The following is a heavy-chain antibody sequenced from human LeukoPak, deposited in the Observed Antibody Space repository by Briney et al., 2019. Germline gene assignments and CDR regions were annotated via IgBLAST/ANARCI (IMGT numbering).Heavy chain of an antibody. V-gene: IGHV1-18*01. J-gene: IGHJ4*02. CDR1: GYTFTSYG. Sequence: ASVKVSCKASGYTFTSYGISWVRQAPGQGLEWMGWISAYNGNTNYAQKLQGRVTMTTDTSTSTAYMELRSLRSDDTAAYYCARDLNYYDSSGYLTGYWGQGTLVTVSS. CDR3: ARDLNYYDSSGYLTGY. CDR2: ISAYNGNT. D-gene: IGHD3-22*01.